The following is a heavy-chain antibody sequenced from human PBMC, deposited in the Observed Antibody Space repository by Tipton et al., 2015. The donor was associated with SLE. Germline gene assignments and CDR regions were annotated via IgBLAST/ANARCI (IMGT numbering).Heavy chain of an antibody. CDR2: ISFSGNT. V-gene: IGHV4-59*12. CDR3: AREVRQLLIYFDS. J-gene: IGHJ4*02. D-gene: IGHD6-13*01. Sequence: TLSLTCTVSGGSISSSYWSWIRQPPGKGLEWIGSISFSGNTYYNPSLKSRVTLSVDTPKNQFSLRLTSVTAADTAMYFCAREVRQLLIYFDSWGQGTLVTVSS. CDR1: GGSISSSY.